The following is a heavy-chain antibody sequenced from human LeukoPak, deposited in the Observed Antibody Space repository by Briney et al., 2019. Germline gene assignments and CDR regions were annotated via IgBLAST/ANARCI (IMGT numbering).Heavy chain of an antibody. J-gene: IGHJ6*03. CDR1: GYSISSGYY. CDR3: ARDMDFYMDV. CDR2: IYHSGST. Sequence: PSETLSLTCTVSGYSISSGYYWGWIRPPPGKGLEWIGSIYHSGSTYYNPSLKSRVTISVDTSKNQFSLNLNSVTAADTAMYYCARDMDFYMDVWGKGSTVTVSS. V-gene: IGHV4-38-2*02. D-gene: IGHD3/OR15-3a*01.